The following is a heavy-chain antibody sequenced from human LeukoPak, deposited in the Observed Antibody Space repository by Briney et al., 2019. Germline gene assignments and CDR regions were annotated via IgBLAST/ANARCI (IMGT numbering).Heavy chain of an antibody. CDR3: ASLTTRYYFMDV. CDR1: GAYISSYY. J-gene: IGHJ6*03. D-gene: IGHD4-11*01. Sequence: SETLSLTCTVSGAYISSYYWTWIRQSPGKGLEWIGYIHYGGTTNYSPSLKSRVIMSVDTAKNQFSLKMSSVTAADTAVYCCASLTTRYYFMDVWGKGATVTVSS. CDR2: IHYGGTT. V-gene: IGHV4-59*01.